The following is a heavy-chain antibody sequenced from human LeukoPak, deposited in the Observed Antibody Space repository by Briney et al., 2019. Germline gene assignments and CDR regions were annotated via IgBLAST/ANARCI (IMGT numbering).Heavy chain of an antibody. Sequence: GGSLRLSCAASGFTVSSNYMSWVRQAPGKGLEWVSVIYSGGSTYYADSVKGRFTISRDNSKNTPYLQMNSLRAEDTAVYYCARVRAVAGTLDYWGQGTLVTVSS. CDR2: IYSGGST. J-gene: IGHJ4*02. CDR3: ARVRAVAGTLDY. CDR1: GFTVSSNY. D-gene: IGHD6-19*01. V-gene: IGHV3-53*01.